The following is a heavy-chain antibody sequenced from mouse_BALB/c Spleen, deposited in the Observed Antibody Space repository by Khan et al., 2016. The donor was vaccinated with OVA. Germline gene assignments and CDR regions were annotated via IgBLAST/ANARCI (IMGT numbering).Heavy chain of an antibody. CDR3: ARSYEDYDVY. Sequence: QVQLQQSGAELMKPGASVKISCKATGYTFSSYWIEWVKQRPGHGLEWIGEILPGTGSTNYNEKFKDKATFTADSSSNTAYLQLSSLPSADSAGYYCARSYEDYDVYWGQGTTLTVSS. J-gene: IGHJ2*01. CDR1: GYTFSSYW. CDR2: ILPGTGST. V-gene: IGHV1-9*01. D-gene: IGHD2-4*01.